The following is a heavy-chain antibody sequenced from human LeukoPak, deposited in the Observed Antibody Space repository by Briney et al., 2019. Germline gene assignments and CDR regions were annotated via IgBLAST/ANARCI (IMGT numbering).Heavy chain of an antibody. D-gene: IGHD3-3*02. J-gene: IGHJ5*02. CDR2: IHYSGST. V-gene: IGHV4-59*01. Sequence: SETLSLTCSVSGGSISGYYWSWIRQPPGKGLEWIGYIHYSGSTHYSPSLKSRVTISVDTSKNQFSLKLSSVTAADTAVYYCARDSIPVEGFDPWGQGTLVTVSS. CDR3: ARDSIPVEGFDP. CDR1: GGSISGYY.